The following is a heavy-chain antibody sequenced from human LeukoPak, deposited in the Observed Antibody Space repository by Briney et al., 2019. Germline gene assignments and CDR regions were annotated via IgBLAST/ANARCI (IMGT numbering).Heavy chain of an antibody. Sequence: GGSLRLSCAASGFTFSSYATHWVRQAPGKGLEWVAVISYDGSNKYYADSVKGRFTISRDNSKNTLYLQMNSLRAEDTAVYYCTGATDFDYWGQGTLVTVSS. J-gene: IGHJ4*02. CDR2: ISYDGSNK. V-gene: IGHV3-30-3*01. CDR3: TGATDFDY. CDR1: GFTFSSYA. D-gene: IGHD1-26*01.